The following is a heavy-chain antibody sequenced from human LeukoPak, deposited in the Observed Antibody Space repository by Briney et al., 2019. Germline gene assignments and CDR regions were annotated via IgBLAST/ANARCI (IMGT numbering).Heavy chain of an antibody. CDR1: GGTFSSYA. CDR2: IIPIFGTA. V-gene: IGHV1-69*13. J-gene: IGHJ6*02. Sequence: EASVKVSCKASGGTFSSYAISWVRQAPGQGLEWMGGIIPIFGTANYAQKFQGRVTITADESTSTAYMELSSLRSEDTAVYYCARAAFWSGYVGGNYYYYGMDVWGQGTTVTVSS. D-gene: IGHD3-3*01. CDR3: ARAAFWSGYVGGNYYYYGMDV.